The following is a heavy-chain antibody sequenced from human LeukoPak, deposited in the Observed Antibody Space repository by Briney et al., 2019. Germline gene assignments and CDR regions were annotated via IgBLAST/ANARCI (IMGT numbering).Heavy chain of an antibody. Sequence: SETLSLTCTVSGGSISSYYWSWIRQPPGKGLEWIGYVYYSGSTNYNPSLKSRVTISVDTSKNQFSLKLSSVTAADTAVYYCASRPATAYRKFDPWGQGTLVTVSS. V-gene: IGHV4-59*12. CDR2: VYYSGST. CDR3: ASRPATAYRKFDP. D-gene: IGHD5-18*01. J-gene: IGHJ5*02. CDR1: GGSISSYY.